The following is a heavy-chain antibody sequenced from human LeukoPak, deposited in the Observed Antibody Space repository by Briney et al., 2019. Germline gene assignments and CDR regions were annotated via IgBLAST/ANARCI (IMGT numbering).Heavy chain of an antibody. J-gene: IGHJ4*02. V-gene: IGHV3-23*01. CDR1: GFTFSDYA. D-gene: IGHD3-10*01. CDR3: AKLTADTMVRGVTADY. Sequence: PGGSLILSCAASGFTFSDYAMRWVRQALGKGLEWVSSITGNGGSTYYADSVKGRFSISRDNSRNALFLQVTSLRAEDTAVFYCAKLTADTMVRGVTADYWGQGTLVTVSS. CDR2: ITGNGGST.